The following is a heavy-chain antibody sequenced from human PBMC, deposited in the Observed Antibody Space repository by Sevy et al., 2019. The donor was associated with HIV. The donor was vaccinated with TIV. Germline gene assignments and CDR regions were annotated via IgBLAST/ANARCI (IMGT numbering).Heavy chain of an antibody. D-gene: IGHD2-2*01. CDR1: GFDFNNHW. CDR2: IKVDGSEK. J-gene: IGHJ6*02. Sequence: GGSLRLSCAASGFDFNNHWMSWVRQAPQKGPEWVANIKVDGSEKYYVDSVKGRFTISRDNAKNSLYLQMNSLRAEDTAVYYCARDCSSTRCLWGMDVWGQGTTVTVSS. V-gene: IGHV3-7*03. CDR3: ARDCSSTRCLWGMDV.